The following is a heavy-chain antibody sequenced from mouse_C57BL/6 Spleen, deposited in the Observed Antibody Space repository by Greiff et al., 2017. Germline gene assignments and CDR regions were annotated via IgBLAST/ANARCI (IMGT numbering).Heavy chain of an antibody. J-gene: IGHJ2*01. D-gene: IGHD2-1*01. CDR2: IHPNSGST. Sequence: QVQLKESGAELVKPGASVKLSCKASGYTFTSYWMHWVKQRPGQGLEWIGMIHPNSGSTNYNEKFKSKATLTVDKSSSTAYMQLSSLTSEDSAVYYCARFDGNYDFDYWGQGTTLTVSS. V-gene: IGHV1-64*01. CDR3: ARFDGNYDFDY. CDR1: GYTFTSYW.